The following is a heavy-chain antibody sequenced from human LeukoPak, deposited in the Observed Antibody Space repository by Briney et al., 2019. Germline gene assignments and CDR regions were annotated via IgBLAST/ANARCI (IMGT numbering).Heavy chain of an antibody. CDR3: ATVDRVVVAAPIYYYYGMDA. D-gene: IGHD2-15*01. Sequence: ASVKVSCKVSGYTLTELSMHWVRQAPGKGLEWMGGFDPEDGETIYAQKFQGRVTMTEDTSTDTAYMELSSLRSEDTAVYYCATVDRVVVAAPIYYYYGMDAWAKGPRSPSP. V-gene: IGHV1-24*01. J-gene: IGHJ6*02. CDR1: GYTLTELS. CDR2: FDPEDGET.